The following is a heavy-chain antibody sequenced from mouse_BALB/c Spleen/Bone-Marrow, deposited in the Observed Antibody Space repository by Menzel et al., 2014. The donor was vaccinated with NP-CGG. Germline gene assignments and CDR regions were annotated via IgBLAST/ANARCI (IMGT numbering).Heavy chain of an antibody. D-gene: IGHD2-10*02. CDR3: ARSIAYYYGMDY. J-gene: IGHJ4*01. CDR1: GYAFTNYL. V-gene: IGHV1-54*03. Sequence: QVQLQQSGAELVRPGTSVKVSCKASGYAFTNYLIEWVKQRPGQGLEWIGVINPGSGGTNYNEKFKGKATLTADKPSSTANMQLSSLTSDDSAVYFCARSIAYYYGMDYWGQGTSVTVPS. CDR2: INPGSGGT.